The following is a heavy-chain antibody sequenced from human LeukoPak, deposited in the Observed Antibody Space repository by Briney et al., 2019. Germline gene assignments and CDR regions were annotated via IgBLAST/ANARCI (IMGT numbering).Heavy chain of an antibody. CDR2: PYYRSKWYN. V-gene: IGHV6-1*01. D-gene: IGHD2-15*01. Sequence: SQTLSLACAISGDSVSSNSAAWNWIRQSPSRCLEWRGRPYYRSKWYNHYAVSVKSRITVNPDTSNNQFSLQLNSVTPEDTAVYYCVRDHCTGGNCYANWFDPWGQGTLVTVSS. CDR1: GDSVSSNSAA. CDR3: VRDHCTGGNCYANWFDP. J-gene: IGHJ5*02.